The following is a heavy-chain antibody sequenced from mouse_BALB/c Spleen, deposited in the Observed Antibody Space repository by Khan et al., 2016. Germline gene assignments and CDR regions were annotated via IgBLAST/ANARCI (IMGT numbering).Heavy chain of an antibody. V-gene: IGHV4-1*02. J-gene: IGHJ2*01. D-gene: IGHD2-2*01. CDR1: GFAFSRYW. CDR2: INPDSSMI. Sequence: EVKLLESGGGLVQPGGSLKLSCAASGFAFSRYWMRWVRQAPGKGLEWIGEINPDSSMINYTPSLKDKFLISRDHAKYTLYLQMSKVGSEDTDSYCCARPAYGYDYMVYWDQGTTLTVSS. CDR3: ARPAYGYDYMVY.